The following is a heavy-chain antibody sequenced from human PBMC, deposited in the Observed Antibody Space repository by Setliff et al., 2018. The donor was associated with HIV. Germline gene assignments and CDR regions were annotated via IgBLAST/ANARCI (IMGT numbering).Heavy chain of an antibody. CDR2: SISGGFA. CDR3: AKDLSVRGSGFKGASAI. J-gene: IGHJ3*02. Sequence: PGGSLRLSCAASGFSLSNSDVNWVRQAPGKGLEWASSISGGFAYFAGSVKGRFRLTKDDSKEILYLEMDSLRADDSALYYCAKDLSVRGSGFKGASAIWGQGTKVTVSS. CDR1: GFSLSNSD. V-gene: IGHV3-23*01. D-gene: IGHD6-19*01.